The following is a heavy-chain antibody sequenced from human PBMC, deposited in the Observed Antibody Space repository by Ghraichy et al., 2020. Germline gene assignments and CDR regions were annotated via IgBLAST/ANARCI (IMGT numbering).Heavy chain of an antibody. D-gene: IGHD4-17*01. CDR3: ARGGTTVWY. CDR1: GGSMNSYY. Sequence: SETLSLTCTVSGGSMNSYYWSWIRQPPGKGLEWIGYMYYSGSSNYNPSLKSRVTISVQTSKNQFSLKLSSVTAADTAVYYCARGGTTVWYWGQGTLVTVSS. V-gene: IGHV4-59*01. CDR2: MYYSGSS. J-gene: IGHJ4*02.